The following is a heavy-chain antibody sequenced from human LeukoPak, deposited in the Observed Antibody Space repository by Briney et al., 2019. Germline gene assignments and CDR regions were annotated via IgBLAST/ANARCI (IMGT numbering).Heavy chain of an antibody. CDR2: TRNKANSYTT. D-gene: IGHD1-26*01. J-gene: IGHJ4*02. Sequence: PGGSLRLYCAASEFTSSDHYIDWVRQAPGKGLEWVGRTRNKANSYTTEYAASVKGRFTISRDDLKNSLFLQMNSLMTEDTAVYYCARARRGSYPSSDYWGQGTLVTVSS. CDR1: EFTSSDHY. V-gene: IGHV3-72*01. CDR3: ARARRGSYPSSDY.